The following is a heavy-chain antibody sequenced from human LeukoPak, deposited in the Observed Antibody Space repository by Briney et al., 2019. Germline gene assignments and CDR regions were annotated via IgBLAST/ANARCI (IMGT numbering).Heavy chain of an antibody. CDR1: GLTFGDYA. CDR3: ASSAGQQLVGYYYYMDV. Sequence: GGSLRLSCTASGLTFGDYAMSWFRQAPGKGLEWVSSISSSSSYIYYADSVKGRFTISRDNAKNSLYLQMNSLRAEDTAVYYCASSAGQQLVGYYYYMDVWGKGTTVTVSS. CDR2: ISSSSSYI. D-gene: IGHD6-13*01. J-gene: IGHJ6*03. V-gene: IGHV3-21*01.